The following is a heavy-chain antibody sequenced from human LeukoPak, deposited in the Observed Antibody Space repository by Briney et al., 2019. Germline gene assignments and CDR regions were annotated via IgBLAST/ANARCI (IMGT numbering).Heavy chain of an antibody. D-gene: IGHD5-12*01. CDR3: ARSLATYYRFDP. CDR1: GFTFSSYS. J-gene: IGHJ5*02. CDR2: ISSSSSYI. Sequence: GGSLRLSCAASGFTFSSYSMNWVRQSPGKGLEWVSSISSSSSYIYYADSVKGRFTISRDNAKNSLSLQMNSLRAEDTAVYYCARSLATYYRFDPWGQGTLVTVSS. V-gene: IGHV3-21*01.